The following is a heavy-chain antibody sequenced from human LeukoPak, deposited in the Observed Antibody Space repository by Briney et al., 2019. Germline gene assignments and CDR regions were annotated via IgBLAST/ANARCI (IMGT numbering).Heavy chain of an antibody. CDR3: ARGVVVVATLFDY. Sequence: GGSLGLSCAASGFTFSSYAMHWVRQAPGKGLEWVAVISYDGSNKYYADSVKGRFTISRDNSKNTLYLQMNSLRAEDTAVYYCARGVVVVATLFDYWGQGTLVTVSS. CDR1: GFTFSSYA. V-gene: IGHV3-30*04. J-gene: IGHJ4*02. D-gene: IGHD2-15*01. CDR2: ISYDGSNK.